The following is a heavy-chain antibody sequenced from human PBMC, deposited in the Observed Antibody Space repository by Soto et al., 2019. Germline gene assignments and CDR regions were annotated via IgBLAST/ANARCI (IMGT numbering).Heavy chain of an antibody. CDR2: INPNSGGT. CDR3: ARGDLYIVATLDY. J-gene: IGHJ4*02. Sequence: ASVKVSCKASGYTFTGYYMHWVRQAPGQGLEWMGWINPNSGGTNYAQKFQGRVTMTRDTSISTAYMELSRLRSDDSAVYYCARGDLYIVATLDYWGQGTLVTVSS. V-gene: IGHV1-2*02. D-gene: IGHD5-12*01. CDR1: GYTFTGYY.